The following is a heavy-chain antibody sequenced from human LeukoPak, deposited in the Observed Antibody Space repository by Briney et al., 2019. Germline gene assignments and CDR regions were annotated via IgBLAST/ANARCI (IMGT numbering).Heavy chain of an antibody. V-gene: IGHV3-48*01. CDR2: ISSSSSTI. J-gene: IGHJ6*03. D-gene: IGHD2-2*01. CDR3: ARDFYCSSTSCYYYYYYYMDV. Sequence: GGSLRLSCAASGFTFSSYSMNWVRQAPGKGLEWVSYISSSSSTIYYADSVKGRFTISRDNAKNSLYLQMNSLRAEDTAVYYCARDFYCSSTSCYYYYYYYMDVWGKGTTVTVSS. CDR1: GFTFSSYS.